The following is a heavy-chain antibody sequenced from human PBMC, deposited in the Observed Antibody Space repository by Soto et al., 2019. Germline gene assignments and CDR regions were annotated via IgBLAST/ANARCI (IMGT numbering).Heavy chain of an antibody. V-gene: IGHV3-23*01. CDR1: GFTFSTYA. D-gene: IGHD1-26*01. CDR2: ISGGGGST. Sequence: PGGSLRLSCAASGFTFSTYAMNWVRQAPGKGLEWVSAISGGGGSTYYADSVKGRLTISRDNSKNTLYLQMNSLRAEDTVVYYCAKVSLGALTFTDSSYYGLDVWGQGTTVTVSS. CDR3: AKVSLGALTFTDSSYYGLDV. J-gene: IGHJ6*02.